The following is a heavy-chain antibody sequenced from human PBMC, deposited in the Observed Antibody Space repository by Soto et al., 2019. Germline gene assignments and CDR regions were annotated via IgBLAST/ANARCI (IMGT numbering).Heavy chain of an antibody. J-gene: IGHJ6*02. CDR2: ISSSGSTI. D-gene: IGHD3-16*01. CDR1: GFTFSDYY. Sequence: QVQLVESGGGLVMPGGSLRVTCAASGFTFSDYYMTWIRLAPGKGLEWISYISSSGSTIYYADSMKGRFAISRDNAKKAPYRHMSSLGAEDTAVYSWAGGVGPDYYGMDVWGQGTTVTVSS. V-gene: IGHV3-11*01. CDR3: AGGVGPDYYGMDV.